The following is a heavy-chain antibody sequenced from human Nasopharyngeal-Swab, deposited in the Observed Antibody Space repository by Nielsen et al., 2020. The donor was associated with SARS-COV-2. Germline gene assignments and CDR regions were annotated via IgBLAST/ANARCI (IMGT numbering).Heavy chain of an antibody. Sequence: WIRQPPGKGLEWIGEINHRGSTNYNPSLKRPVTISVDTSKNQFALKLSSGTAADTAVYYCARVSWEGSYYYYYMDVWGKGTTVTVSS. D-gene: IGHD1-26*01. CDR3: ARVSWEGSYYYYYMDV. CDR2: INHRGST. J-gene: IGHJ6*03. V-gene: IGHV4-34*01.